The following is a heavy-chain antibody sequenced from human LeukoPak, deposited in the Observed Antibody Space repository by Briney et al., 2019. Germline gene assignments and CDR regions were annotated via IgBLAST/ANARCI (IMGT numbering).Heavy chain of an antibody. CDR2: INPNSGGT. CDR3: AKACGLYCSSTSCYDCDV. J-gene: IGHJ6*04. D-gene: IGHD2-2*01. V-gene: IGHV1-2*02. CDR1: GYTFTSYY. Sequence: ASVKVSCKASGYTFTSYYMHWVRQAPGQGLEWMGWINPNSGGTNYAQKFQGRVTLTRDTSITTAYMELNRLRSDDTAVYYCAKACGLYCSSTSCYDCDVWGKGTTVTVSS.